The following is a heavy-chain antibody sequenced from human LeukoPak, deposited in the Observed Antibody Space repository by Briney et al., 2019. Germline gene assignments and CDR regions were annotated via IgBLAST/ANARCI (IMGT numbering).Heavy chain of an antibody. Sequence: SETLSLTCVVYGGSFSDYYWSWVRQPPGKGLEWIGEINHSGSAKYNSSLKSRVTMSIHTSNNQFSLKLSSVTAADTAVYYCARDSRDYGDYYFDYWGQGTLVTVSS. CDR2: INHSGSA. D-gene: IGHD4-17*01. CDR1: GGSFSDYY. CDR3: ARDSRDYGDYYFDY. V-gene: IGHV4-34*01. J-gene: IGHJ4*02.